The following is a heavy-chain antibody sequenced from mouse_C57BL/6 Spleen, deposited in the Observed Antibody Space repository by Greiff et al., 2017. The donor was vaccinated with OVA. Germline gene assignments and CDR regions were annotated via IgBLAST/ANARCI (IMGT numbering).Heavy chain of an antibody. V-gene: IGHV1-39*01. J-gene: IGHJ2*01. CDR2: INPNYGTT. CDR3: ARRGVRRDYFDY. Sequence: VQLKEPGPELVKPGASVKISCKASGYSFTDYNMNWVKQSNGKSLEWIGVINPNYGTTSYNQKFKGKATLTVDQSSSTAYMQLISLTSEDSAVYYCARRGVRRDYFDYWGQGTTLTVSS. CDR1: GYSFTDYN.